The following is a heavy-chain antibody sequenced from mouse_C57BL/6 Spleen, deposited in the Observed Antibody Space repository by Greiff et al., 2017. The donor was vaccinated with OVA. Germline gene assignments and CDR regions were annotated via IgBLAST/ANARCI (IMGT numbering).Heavy chain of an antibody. D-gene: IGHD2-5*01. CDR2: ISYSGST. J-gene: IGHJ2*01. Sequence: VQLQPSGPGMVKPSQSLSLTCTVTGYSITSGYDWHWIRHFPGNKLEWMGYISYSGSTNYNPSLKSRISITHDTSKNHFFLKLNSVTTEDTATYYCARESNLYFDYWGQGTTLPVSS. CDR1: GYSITSGYD. V-gene: IGHV3-1*01. CDR3: ARESNLYFDY.